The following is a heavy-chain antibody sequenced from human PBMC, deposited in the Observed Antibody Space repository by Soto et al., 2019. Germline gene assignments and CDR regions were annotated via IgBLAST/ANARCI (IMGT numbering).Heavy chain of an antibody. CDR1: GFTFSDYY. D-gene: IGHD2-2*01. Sequence: QVQLVESGGGLVKPGGSLRLSCAASGFTFSDYYMSWLRQAPGKGLEWVSYISSSSSYTNYADSVKGRFTISRDNAKNSLYLQMNSLRAEDTAVYYCARDRLRYCSSTSCYLIDYWGQGTLVTVSS. J-gene: IGHJ4*02. CDR2: ISSSSSYT. CDR3: ARDRLRYCSSTSCYLIDY. V-gene: IGHV3-11*06.